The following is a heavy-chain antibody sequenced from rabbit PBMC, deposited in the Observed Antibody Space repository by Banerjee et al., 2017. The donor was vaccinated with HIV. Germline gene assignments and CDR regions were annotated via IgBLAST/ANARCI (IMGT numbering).Heavy chain of an antibody. CDR2: INTISGDT. J-gene: IGHJ4*01. D-gene: IGHD4-1*01. CDR3: ARDLAGVIGWNFNL. V-gene: IGHV1S40*01. Sequence: QSLEESGGDLVKPGASLTLTCTASGFSFSSNAMCWVRQAPGKGLEWIACINTISGDTVYATWAKGRFTISKASWTTVTLQMTSLTAADTATYFCARDLAGVIGWNFNLWGPGTLVTVS. CDR1: GFSFSSNA.